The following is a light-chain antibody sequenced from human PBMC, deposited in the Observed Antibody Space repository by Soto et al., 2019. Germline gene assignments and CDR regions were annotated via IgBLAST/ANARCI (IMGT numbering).Light chain of an antibody. CDR2: EDG. Sequence: NFMMTQPHSVPESPGKTVTVSCTHSRGNFASNYVQFFQQRPGSAPTTVIGEDGQGPSGVPDRISGSIDRSPHSASLSISGLKTEDGTDYYCQSYDTDNREFFGSGTQLTVL. V-gene: IGLV6-57*04. J-gene: IGLJ6*01. CDR1: RGNFASNY. CDR3: QSYDTDNREF.